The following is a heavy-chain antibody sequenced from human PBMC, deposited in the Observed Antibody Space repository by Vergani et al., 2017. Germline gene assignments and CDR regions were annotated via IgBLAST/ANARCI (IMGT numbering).Heavy chain of an antibody. D-gene: IGHD3-22*01. CDR3: ASDDYDSSGYRLDY. J-gene: IGHJ4*02. V-gene: IGHV1-2*02. CDR1: GGTFSSYA. CDR2: INPNSGGT. Sequence: QVQLVQSGAEVKKPGSSVKVSCKASGGTFSSYAISWVRQAPGQGLEWMGWINPNSGGTNYAQKFQGRVTMTRDTSISTAYMELSRLRSDDTAVYYCASDDYDSSGYRLDYWGQGTLVTVSS.